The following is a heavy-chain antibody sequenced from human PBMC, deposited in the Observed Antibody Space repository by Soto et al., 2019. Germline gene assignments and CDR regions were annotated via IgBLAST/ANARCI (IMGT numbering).Heavy chain of an antibody. CDR2: ISYNAYT. CDR1: GASLTIGNHY. CDR3: ARVRYFAPDP. J-gene: IGHJ5*02. V-gene: IGHV4-61*01. Sequence: QVQLQESGPGLVKPSETLSLTCTVSGASLTIGNHYWSWIRQPPGKGLEWIGYISYNAYTNYNPSLKRRVTISADMSKNQFSLSLSSVTAADTAVYYCARVRYFAPDPWGQGTLVTVSS. D-gene: IGHD3-9*01.